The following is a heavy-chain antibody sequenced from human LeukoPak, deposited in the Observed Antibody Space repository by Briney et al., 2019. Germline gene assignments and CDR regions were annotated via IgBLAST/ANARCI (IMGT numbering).Heavy chain of an antibody. V-gene: IGHV3-23*01. CDR3: VRGPRPDITVAHTVEN. CDR1: GFIFSNYA. D-gene: IGHD6-19*01. Sequence: GGSLRLSCAASGFIFSNYAMSWVRQVPGRGLEWVSTISSRGDSTYVADSVKGRFTISRDNSKNSLYLQMNTVRAEDTAVYYCVRGPRPDITVAHTVENWGQGTLVTVSS. CDR2: ISSRGDST. J-gene: IGHJ4*02.